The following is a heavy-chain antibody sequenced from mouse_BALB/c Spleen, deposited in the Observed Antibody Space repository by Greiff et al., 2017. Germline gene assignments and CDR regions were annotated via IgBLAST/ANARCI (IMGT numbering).Heavy chain of an antibody. V-gene: IGHV10-3*03. CDR3: VRDYGCGAMDY. CDR1: GFTFNTYA. J-gene: IGHJ4*01. CDR2: IRSKSNNYAT. Sequence: EVKLQESGGGLVQPKGSLTLSCAASGFTFNTYAMHWVCQAPGKGLEWVARIRSKSNNYATYYADSVKDRFTISRDDSQSMLYLQMNNLKTEDTAMYYCVRDYGCGAMDYWGQGTSVTVSS. D-gene: IGHD1-1*01.